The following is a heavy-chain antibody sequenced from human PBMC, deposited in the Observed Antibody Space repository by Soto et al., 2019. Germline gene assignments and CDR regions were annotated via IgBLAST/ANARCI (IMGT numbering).Heavy chain of an antibody. D-gene: IGHD4-17*01. CDR1: GGTFSSYA. Sequence: ASVEVSCKASGGTFSSYAISWVRQAPGQGLEWMGGIIPIFGTANYAQKFQGRVTITADESTSTAYMELSSLRSEDTAVYYCASPSSTVVTPYYYYGMDVWGQGTTVTVSS. V-gene: IGHV1-69*13. J-gene: IGHJ6*02. CDR2: IIPIFGTA. CDR3: ASPSSTVVTPYYYYGMDV.